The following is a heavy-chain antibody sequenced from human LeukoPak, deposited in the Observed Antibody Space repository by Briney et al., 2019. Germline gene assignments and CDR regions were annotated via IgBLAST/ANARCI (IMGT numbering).Heavy chain of an antibody. CDR3: ARDEWLYGSGSYSWFDP. Sequence: PSETLSLTCTVSGASISSSNWWTWVRQPPGKGLEWIGSIYHSGSTYYNPSLKSRVTISVDTSKNQFSLKLSSVTAADTAVYYCARDEWLYGSGSYSWFDPWGQGTLVTVSS. CDR1: GASISSSNW. D-gene: IGHD3-10*01. V-gene: IGHV4-4*02. J-gene: IGHJ5*02. CDR2: IYHSGST.